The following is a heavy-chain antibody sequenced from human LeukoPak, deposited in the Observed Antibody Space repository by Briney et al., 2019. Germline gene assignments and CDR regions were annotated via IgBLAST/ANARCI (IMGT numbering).Heavy chain of an antibody. CDR3: ARHTITMVPGVSFES. CDR1: GGTFSSYA. V-gene: IGHV1-69*05. D-gene: IGHD3-10*01. J-gene: IGHJ4*02. CDR2: IIPIFGTA. Sequence: PVKVSCKASGGTFSSYAISWVRQAPGQGLEWMGGIIPIFGTANYAQKFQGRVTITTDESTSTAYMELSSLRSEDTAVYYCARHTITMVPGVSFESWGQGTLVTVSS.